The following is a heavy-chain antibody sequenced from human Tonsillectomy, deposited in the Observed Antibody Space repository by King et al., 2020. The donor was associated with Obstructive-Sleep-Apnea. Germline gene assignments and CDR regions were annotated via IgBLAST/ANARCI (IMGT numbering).Heavy chain of an antibody. V-gene: IGHV4-4*02. CDR1: GGSISSSNW. J-gene: IGHJ5*02. CDR2: TNHSGST. CDR3: ARDSSPIRGWFDP. D-gene: IGHD2-2*01. Sequence: QLQESGPGLVKPSGTLSLTCAVSGGSISSSNWWSWVRQSPGKGLEWIGETNHSGSTNYNPSLKSRVTISVDKSKNQFSLKLSSVTAADTAVYHCARDSSPIRGWFDPWGQGTLVTVSS.